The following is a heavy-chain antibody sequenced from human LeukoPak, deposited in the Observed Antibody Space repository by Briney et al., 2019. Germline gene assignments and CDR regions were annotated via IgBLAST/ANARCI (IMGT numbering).Heavy chain of an antibody. D-gene: IGHD6-19*01. J-gene: IGHJ4*02. V-gene: IGHV4-34*01. CDR3: ARCRYSSGWYRSYFDY. CDR2: INHSGST. Sequence: SETLSLTCAVYGGSFSGYYWSWIRQPPGKGLEWIGEINHSGSTNYNPSLKSRVTISVDTSKNQFSLKLSSVTAAGTAVYYCARCRYSSGWYRSYFDYWGQGTLVTVSS. CDR1: GGSFSGYY.